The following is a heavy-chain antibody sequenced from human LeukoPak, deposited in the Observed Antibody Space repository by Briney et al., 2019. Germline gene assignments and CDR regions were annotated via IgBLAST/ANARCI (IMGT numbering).Heavy chain of an antibody. D-gene: IGHD2-21*01. CDR2: TYTSGST. V-gene: IGHV4-4*07. Sequence: SETLSLTCTVSDDSISDYYWSWIRQPAGQGLEWIGRTYTSGSTNYNPSLKSRVTISVDTSKNQFSLKLSSVTAADTAVYYCARDSYSLSAALYYYYYMDVWGKGTAVTVSS. CDR3: ARDSYSLSAALYYYYYMDV. J-gene: IGHJ6*03. CDR1: DDSISDYY.